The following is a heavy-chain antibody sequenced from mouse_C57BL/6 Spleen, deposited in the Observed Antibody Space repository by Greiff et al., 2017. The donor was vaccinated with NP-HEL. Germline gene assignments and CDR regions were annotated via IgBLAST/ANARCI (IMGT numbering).Heavy chain of an antibody. CDR1: GFSLTSYG. V-gene: IGHV2-6-1*01. CDR2: IWSDGST. D-gene: IGHD2-2*01. J-gene: IGHJ4*01. CDR3: ARHGGLRRDAMDY. Sequence: QVQLQQSGPGLVAPSQSLSITCTVSGFSLTSYGVHWVRQPPGKGLEWLVVIWSDGSTTYNSAPKSRLSISKDNSKSQVFLKMNSLQTDDTAMYYCARHGGLRRDAMDYWGQGTSVTVSS.